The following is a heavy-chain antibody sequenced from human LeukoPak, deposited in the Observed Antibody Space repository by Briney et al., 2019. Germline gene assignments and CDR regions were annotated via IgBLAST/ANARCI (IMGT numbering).Heavy chain of an antibody. J-gene: IGHJ2*01. CDR3: ARGDDSPHEPTPNWYFDL. CDR1: GGAISSGGDY. CDR2: IYYSGSI. D-gene: IGHD3-22*01. Sequence: PSETLSLTCTVSGGAISSGGDYWSWIRQHPGKGLEWIGYIYYSGSISYNPSLKSRVTMSVDTSKNQFSLKLSSVTAADTAVYYCARGDDSPHEPTPNWYFDLWGRGTLVTVSS. V-gene: IGHV4-31*03.